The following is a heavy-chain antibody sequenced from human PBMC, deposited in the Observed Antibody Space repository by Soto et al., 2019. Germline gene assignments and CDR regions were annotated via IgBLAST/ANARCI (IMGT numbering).Heavy chain of an antibody. CDR1: GGSFSGYY. Sequence: PSETLSLTCAVYGGSFSGYYWSWIRQPPGKGLEWIGEIYHSGSTNYNPSLKSRVTISVDKSKNQFSLKLSSVTAADTAVYYCARGGGGTHLWDYWGQGTLVTVSS. D-gene: IGHD1-26*01. CDR3: ARGGGGTHLWDY. J-gene: IGHJ4*02. V-gene: IGHV4-34*01. CDR2: IYHSGST.